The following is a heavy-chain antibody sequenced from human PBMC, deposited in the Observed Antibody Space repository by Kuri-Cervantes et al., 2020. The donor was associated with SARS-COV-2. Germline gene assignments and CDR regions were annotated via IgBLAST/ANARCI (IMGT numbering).Heavy chain of an antibody. CDR3: ARDRVGVHDY. CDR1: GFTFSSYA. J-gene: IGHJ4*02. CDR2: ISGSGGST. D-gene: IGHD2-21*01. Sequence: GGSLRLSCAASGFTFSSYAMSWVRQAPGKGLEWVSAISGSGGSTYYTDSVKGRFTISRDNSKNTLYLQMNSLRVEDTAVYYCARDRVGVHDYWGQGTLVTVSS. V-gene: IGHV3-23*01.